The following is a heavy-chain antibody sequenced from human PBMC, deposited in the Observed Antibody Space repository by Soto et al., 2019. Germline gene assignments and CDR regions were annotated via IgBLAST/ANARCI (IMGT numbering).Heavy chain of an antibody. J-gene: IGHJ4*02. V-gene: IGHV6-1*01. Sequence: SQTLSLTCAISGDSVSSNSAAWNWIRQSPSRGLEWLGRTYYRSKWYNDYAVSVKSRITINPDTSKNQFSLQLNSVTPEDTAVYYCARDRQNSSSWPRTGHIDYWGQGTLVTVSS. CDR1: GDSVSSNSAA. CDR3: ARDRQNSSSWPRTGHIDY. CDR2: TYYRSKWYN. D-gene: IGHD6-13*01.